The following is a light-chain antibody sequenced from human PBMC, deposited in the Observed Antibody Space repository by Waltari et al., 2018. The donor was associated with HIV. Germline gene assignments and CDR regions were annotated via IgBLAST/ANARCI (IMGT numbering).Light chain of an antibody. Sequence: QSALTQPDSVSRSPGQSITISCPGTRSDGGGYNLVSWYQQHPGKAPKLMIYEVSKRPSGVSNRFSGSKSGNTASLTIAGLQAEDEADYYCCAYAGSTTYVIFGGGTKLTVL. J-gene: IGLJ2*01. CDR1: RSDGGGYNL. CDR2: EVS. V-gene: IGLV2-23*02. CDR3: CAYAGSTTYVI.